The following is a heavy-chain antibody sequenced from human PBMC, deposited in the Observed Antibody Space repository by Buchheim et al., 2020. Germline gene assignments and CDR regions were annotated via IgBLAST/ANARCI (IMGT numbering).Heavy chain of an antibody. D-gene: IGHD6-19*01. V-gene: IGHV3-30*18. CDR3: AKDHWVGYSSGWYGMDV. J-gene: IGHJ6*02. Sequence: QVQLVESGGGVVQPGRSLRLSCAASGFTFSSYGMHWVRQAPGKGLEWVAVISYDGSNKYYADSVKGRFTIPRDNSQTTLYLQMNSLRAEDTAVYYCAKDHWVGYSSGWYGMDVWGQGTT. CDR2: ISYDGSNK. CDR1: GFTFSSYG.